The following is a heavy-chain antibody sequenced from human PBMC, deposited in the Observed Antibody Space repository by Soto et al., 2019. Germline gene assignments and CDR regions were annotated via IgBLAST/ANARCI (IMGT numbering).Heavy chain of an antibody. J-gene: IGHJ6*02. V-gene: IGHV1-69*01. CDR3: ARDTREITRVRGVIPYYIYHMDV. Sequence: QVQLAQSGAEVKKRGSSVKVSCRVSGGTFNNYAISWVRHAPGEGLEWMGGIIPAFGTPKYAQRFQDRVTISADVYAATAYMELNSLRSDDTAVYYCARDTREITRVRGVIPYYIYHMDVWGPGTTVAVSS. CDR2: IIPAFGTP. D-gene: IGHD3-10*01. CDR1: GGTFNNYA.